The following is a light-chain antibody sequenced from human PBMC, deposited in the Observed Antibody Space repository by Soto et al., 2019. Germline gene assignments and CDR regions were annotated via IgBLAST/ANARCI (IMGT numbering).Light chain of an antibody. CDR2: DAS. J-gene: IGKJ1*01. Sequence: VMTQSPVTLSLSPGDRATLSCRASHSVRSNLAWYQQKPGQAPRLLIYDASNRATGIPDRFSGSGSGTDFTLTISRLEPEDFAVYYCQQYGSSGTFGQGTKVDI. V-gene: IGKV3-20*01. CDR3: QQYGSSGT. CDR1: HSVRSN.